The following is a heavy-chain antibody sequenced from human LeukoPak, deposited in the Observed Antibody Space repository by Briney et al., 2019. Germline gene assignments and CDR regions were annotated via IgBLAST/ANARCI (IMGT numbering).Heavy chain of an antibody. CDR1: GFTFSSYS. CDR2: ISSSSSYI. Sequence: GGSLRLFCAASGFTFSSYSMNWVRQAPGKGLEWVSSISSSSSYIYYADSVKGRFTISRDNAKNSLYLQMNSLRAEDTAVYYCARDPSRTIFGVVYYFDYWGQGTLVTVSS. D-gene: IGHD3-3*01. CDR3: ARDPSRTIFGVVYYFDY. V-gene: IGHV3-21*01. J-gene: IGHJ4*02.